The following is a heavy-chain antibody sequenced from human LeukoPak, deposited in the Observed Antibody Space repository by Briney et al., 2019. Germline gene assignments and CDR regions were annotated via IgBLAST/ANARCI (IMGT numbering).Heavy chain of an antibody. CDR2: IYSGGNT. D-gene: IGHD6-19*01. Sequence: GGSLRLSCAASGLTVSSNYMSWVRQAPGKGLEWVSVIYSGGNTYYADSVKGRFTISRDNSKNTLYLQMNSLRAEDTAVYYCARDVVTVAGADYWGQGTLVTVSS. CDR3: ARDVVTVAGADY. J-gene: IGHJ4*02. CDR1: GLTVSSNY. V-gene: IGHV3-53*01.